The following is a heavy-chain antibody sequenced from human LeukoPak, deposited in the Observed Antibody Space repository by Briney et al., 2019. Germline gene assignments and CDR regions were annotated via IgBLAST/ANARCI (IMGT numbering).Heavy chain of an antibody. CDR2: IDSSGSYT. J-gene: IGHJ4*02. Sequence: PGGSLRLSCAASGFPFGNYAMRWVRQATGKGLEWGSSIDSSGSYTPSADSVKGRFTISRDNSENTVYLQMNSLRAEDTAVYSCAKISTVTENFHHWGQGTLVTVSS. CDR1: GFPFGNYA. D-gene: IGHD4-17*01. V-gene: IGHV3-23*01. CDR3: AKISTVTENFHH.